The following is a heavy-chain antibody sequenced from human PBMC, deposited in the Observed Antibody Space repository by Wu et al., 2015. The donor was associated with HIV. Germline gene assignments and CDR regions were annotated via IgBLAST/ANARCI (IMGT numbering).Heavy chain of an antibody. J-gene: IGHJ4*02. CDR1: GYTFTGYY. CDR2: INPNSGGT. CDR3: ARGDYANYDFWSAYPSY. D-gene: IGHD3-3*01. V-gene: IGHV1-2*02. Sequence: QVQLVQSGAEVKKPGASVKVSCKASGYTFTGYYMHVVRQAPGQGLEWMGWINPNSGGTNYAQKFHGRVTLTRDTSIGTAYMELSRLTSDDTAVYYCARGDYANYDFWSAYPSYWGQGTLVTVSS.